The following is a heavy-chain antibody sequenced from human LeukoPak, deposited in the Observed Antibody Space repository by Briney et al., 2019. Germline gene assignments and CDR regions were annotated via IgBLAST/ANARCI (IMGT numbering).Heavy chain of an antibody. J-gene: IGHJ4*02. D-gene: IGHD3-9*01. CDR3: ARGQALYYDILTGYPLFDY. CDR2: IYYSGST. V-gene: IGHV4-59*01. CDR1: GGSISSYY. Sequence: PSENLSLNCTVSGGSISSYYWSWIRQPPGKGLEWIGYIYYSGSTNYNPSLKSRVTISVDTSKNQCSLKLSSVTAADTAVYYCARGQALYYDILTGYPLFDYWGQGTLVTVSS.